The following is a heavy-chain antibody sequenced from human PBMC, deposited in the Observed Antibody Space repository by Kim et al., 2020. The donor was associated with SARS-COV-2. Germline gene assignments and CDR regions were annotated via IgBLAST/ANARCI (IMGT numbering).Heavy chain of an antibody. D-gene: IGHD3-10*01. CDR3: ARDIRLRDGLRHYYGSGSYYPD. CDR1: GYTFTGYY. CDR2: INPNSGGT. V-gene: IGHV1-2*06. Sequence: ASVKVSCKASGYTFTGYYMHWVRQAPGQGLEWMGRINPNSGGTNYAQQFQGRVTMTRDTSISTAYMELSRLRSDDTAVYYCARDIRLRDGLRHYYGSGSYYPDWGQGTLVTVSS. J-gene: IGHJ4*02.